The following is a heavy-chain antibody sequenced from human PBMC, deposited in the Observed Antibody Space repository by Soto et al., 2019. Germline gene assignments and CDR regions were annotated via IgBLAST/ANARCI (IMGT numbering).Heavy chain of an antibody. D-gene: IGHD6-19*01. CDR2: ISAYNGNT. V-gene: IGHV1-18*01. CDR1: GYTFTSYG. CDR3: ASPSGGGWSTANKYGMDV. Sequence: QVQLVQSGAEVKKPGASVKVSCKASGYTFTSYGISWVRQAPGQGLEWMGWISAYNGNTNYAQKLQGRVTMTTDTSTSTAYMELRSLRSDDTAVYYRASPSGGGWSTANKYGMDVWGQGTTVTVSS. J-gene: IGHJ6*02.